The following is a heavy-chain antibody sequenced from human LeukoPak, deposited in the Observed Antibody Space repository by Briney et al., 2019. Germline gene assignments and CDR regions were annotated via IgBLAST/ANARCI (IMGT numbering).Heavy chain of an antibody. CDR1: GYSISSGYY. Sequence: SETLSLTCTVSGYSISSGYYWGWIRPPPGRGLEWIGSIYHSGSTYYNPSLKSRVTISVDTSKNQFSLKLSSVTAADTAVYYCARGGGTLRFLEWLHYNWFDPWGQGTLVTVSS. D-gene: IGHD3-3*01. CDR2: IYHSGST. J-gene: IGHJ5*02. CDR3: ARGGGTLRFLEWLHYNWFDP. V-gene: IGHV4-38-2*02.